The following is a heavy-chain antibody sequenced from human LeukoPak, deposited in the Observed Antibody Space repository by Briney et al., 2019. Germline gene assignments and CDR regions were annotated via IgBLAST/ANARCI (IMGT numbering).Heavy chain of an antibody. V-gene: IGHV4-34*01. CDR1: GGSFSGYC. Sequence: PSETLSLTCAVYGGSFSGYCWSWIRQPPGKGLEWIGEINHSGSTNYNPSLKSRVTISVDTSKNQFSLKLSSVTAADTAVYYCARRKAVAGYTFDYWGQGTLVTVSS. J-gene: IGHJ4*02. CDR3: ARRKAVAGYTFDY. CDR2: INHSGST. D-gene: IGHD6-19*01.